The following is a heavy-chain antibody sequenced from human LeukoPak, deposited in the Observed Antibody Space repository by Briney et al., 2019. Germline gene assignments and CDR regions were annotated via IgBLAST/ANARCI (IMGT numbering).Heavy chain of an antibody. CDR1: GFTFTSSA. D-gene: IGHD3-10*01. J-gene: IGHJ5*02. CDR3: AAGHRPLGSGSYIRS. Sequence: TSVKVSCKASGFTFTSSAVQWVRQARGQRLEWIGWIVVGSGNTNYTQKFQERVTITRDMSTSTAYMELSSLRSEDTAVYYCAAGHRPLGSGSYIRSWGQGTLVTVSS. CDR2: IVVGSGNT. V-gene: IGHV1-58*01.